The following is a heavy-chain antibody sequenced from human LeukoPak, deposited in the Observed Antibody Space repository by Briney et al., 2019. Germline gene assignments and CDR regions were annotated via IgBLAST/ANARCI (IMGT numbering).Heavy chain of an antibody. CDR2: LSRDRRTI. CDR3: ARDGGRGYDIYY. J-gene: IGHJ4*02. Sequence: GGSLRLSCAASGFTFSTYSLNWVRQAPGKGVEWVSYLSRDRRTIYYADSVKGRFTISRDNAKNSLYLQMNSLRVEDTAVYYCARDGGRGYDIYYWGQGTLVTVSS. V-gene: IGHV3-48*04. D-gene: IGHD5-12*01. CDR1: GFTFSTYS.